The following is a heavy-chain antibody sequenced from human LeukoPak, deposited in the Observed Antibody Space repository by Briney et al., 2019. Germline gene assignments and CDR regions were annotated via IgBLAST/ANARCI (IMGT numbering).Heavy chain of an antibody. J-gene: IGHJ5*02. Sequence: GGSLRLSCAASGFAFTNVWMSWVRKAPGKGLEWVSSISSSSSYIYYADSVRGRFTISRDNAKNSLYLQMNSLRAEDTAVYYCARDYFGSGSAWGQGTLVTVSS. CDR2: ISSSSSYI. D-gene: IGHD3-10*01. CDR3: ARDYFGSGSA. CDR1: GFAFTNVW. V-gene: IGHV3-21*01.